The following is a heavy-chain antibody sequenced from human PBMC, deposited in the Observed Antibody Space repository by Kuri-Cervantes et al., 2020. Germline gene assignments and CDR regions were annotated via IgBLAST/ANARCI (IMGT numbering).Heavy chain of an antibody. CDR2: ISSSSSYI. D-gene: IGHD2-2*01. J-gene: IGHJ3*02. Sequence: ETLSLTCAVYGGSFSGYYWSWIRQPPGKGLEWVSSISSSSSYIYYADSVKGRFTISRDNAKNSLYLQMNGLRAEDTAVYYCARDTNVVPATSDALDIWGQGTMVTVSS. CDR3: ARDTNVVPATSDALDI. V-gene: IGHV3-21*01. CDR1: GGSFSGYY.